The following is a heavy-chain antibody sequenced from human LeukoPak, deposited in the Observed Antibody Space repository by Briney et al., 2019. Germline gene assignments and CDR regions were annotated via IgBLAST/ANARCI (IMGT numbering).Heavy chain of an antibody. D-gene: IGHD3-22*01. CDR1: GYTFTSYY. CDR3: ARGYYDSSGYNNWFDP. V-gene: IGHV1-46*01. J-gene: IGHJ5*02. CDR2: INPSGGST. Sequence: ASVKVSCKASGYTFTSYYMHWVRQAPEQGLEWMGIINPSGGSTSYAQKFQGRVTMTRDTSTSTVYMELSSLRSEDTAVYYCARGYYDSSGYNNWFDPWGQGTLVTVSS.